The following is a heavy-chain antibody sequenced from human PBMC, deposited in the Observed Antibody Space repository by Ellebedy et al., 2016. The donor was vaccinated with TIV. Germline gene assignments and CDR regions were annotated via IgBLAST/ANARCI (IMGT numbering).Heavy chain of an antibody. CDR1: GFTFDNAW. CDR3: ARDVLGGCFDC. J-gene: IGHJ4*02. CDR2: INQDESEK. Sequence: GESLKISCAASGFTFDNAWMSWVRQAPGKGLEWVANINQDESEKYYVDSVKGRFTISRDNAKNSLYLQMNSLRAEDTAVYYCARDVLGGCFDCWGRGTLVTVSS. V-gene: IGHV3-7*01. D-gene: IGHD2-15*01.